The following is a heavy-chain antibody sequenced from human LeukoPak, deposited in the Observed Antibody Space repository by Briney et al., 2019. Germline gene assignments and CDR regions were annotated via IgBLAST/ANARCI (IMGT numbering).Heavy chain of an antibody. CDR1: GGSISSGGYY. Sequence: PSQTLSLTCTVSGGSISSGGYYWSWIRQPPGKGLEWIGYIYHSGSTNYNPSLKSRVTISVDTSKNQFSLKLSSVTAADTAVYYCARGKGSSSDYWGQGTLVTVSS. D-gene: IGHD6-6*01. CDR3: ARGKGSSSDY. V-gene: IGHV4-30-2*01. CDR2: IYHSGST. J-gene: IGHJ4*02.